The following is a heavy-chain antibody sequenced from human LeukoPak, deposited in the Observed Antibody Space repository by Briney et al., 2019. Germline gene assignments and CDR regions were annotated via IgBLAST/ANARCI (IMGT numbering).Heavy chain of an antibody. CDR2: INPNSGGT. CDR1: GYTFTGYY. V-gene: IGHV1-2*02. J-gene: IGHJ6*03. CDR3: AQGRLPTSVDYYYYYMDV. Sequence: ASVKVSCKASGYTFTGYYMHWVRQAPGQGLEWMGWINPNSGGTNYAQKFQGRVTMTRDTSISTAYMELSRLRSDDTAVYYCAQGRLPTSVDYYYYYMDVWGKGTTVTVSS. D-gene: IGHD5-12*01.